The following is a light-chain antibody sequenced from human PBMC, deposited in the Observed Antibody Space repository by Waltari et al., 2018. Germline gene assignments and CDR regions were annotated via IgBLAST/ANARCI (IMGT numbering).Light chain of an antibody. CDR1: QSVSSAY. J-gene: IGKJ1*01. Sequence: EIVLPQSPGTLSLSPGERATLPCRASQSVSSAYLAWYQQKPGQAPRLLMYGTSSRATGIPDRFSGSGSGTDFTLTISRLEPEDFAVYYCQQYGSSLWTLGQGTKVEIK. V-gene: IGKV3-20*01. CDR2: GTS. CDR3: QQYGSSLWT.